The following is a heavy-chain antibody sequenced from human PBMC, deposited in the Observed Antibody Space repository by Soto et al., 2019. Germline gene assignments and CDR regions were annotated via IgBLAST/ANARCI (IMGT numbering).Heavy chain of an antibody. J-gene: IGHJ5*02. V-gene: IGHV1-69*01. D-gene: IGHD5-18*01. CDR2: IIPIFGTA. CDR1: GGTFSSYA. CDR3: ARVSQGGYSYGYGLLDP. Sequence: QVQLVQSGAEVKKPGSSVKVSCKASGGTFSSYAISWVRQAPGQGLEWVGGIIPIFGTANYAQKFQGRVTITADESTSTAYMELSSLRSEDTAVYYCARVSQGGYSYGYGLLDPWGQGTLVTVSS.